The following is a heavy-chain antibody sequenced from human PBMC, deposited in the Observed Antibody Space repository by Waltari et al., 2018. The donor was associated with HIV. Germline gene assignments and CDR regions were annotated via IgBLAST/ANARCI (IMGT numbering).Heavy chain of an antibody. D-gene: IGHD3-10*01. Sequence: QVQLVQSGAEVKKPGASVKVSCKVSGYTFSDYHMHWVRQATVRGLEWMGCINPNSSGTRYAERFVSMVTMTRDTSIYTAVMGLSRLTSAEKAVYYYARVFGETIQYFDDRLGDWGQGTLVTVSS. CDR1: GYTFSDYH. CDR3: ARVFGETIQYFDDRLGD. V-gene: IGHV1-2*02. J-gene: IGHJ4*02. CDR2: INPNSSGT.